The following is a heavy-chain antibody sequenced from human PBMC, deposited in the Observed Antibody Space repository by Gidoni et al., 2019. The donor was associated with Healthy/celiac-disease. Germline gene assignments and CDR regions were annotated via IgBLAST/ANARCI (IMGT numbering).Heavy chain of an antibody. V-gene: IGHV4-34*01. CDR3: ARSGYSSSKVYFDY. Sequence: QVQLQQWGAGLLKPSETLSLTCAVYGGSFSGYYWSWIRQPPGKGLEWIGEINHSGSTNYNPSLKSRVTISVDTSKNQFSLKLSSVTAADTAVYYCARSGYSSSKVYFDYWGQGTLVTVSS. D-gene: IGHD6-6*01. CDR1: GGSFSGYY. J-gene: IGHJ4*02. CDR2: INHSGST.